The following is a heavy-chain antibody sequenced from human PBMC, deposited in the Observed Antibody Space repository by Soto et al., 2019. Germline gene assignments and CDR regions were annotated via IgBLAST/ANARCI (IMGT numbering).Heavy chain of an antibody. J-gene: IGHJ4*02. CDR3: ARSVAVPGAHIDY. D-gene: IGHD6-19*01. Sequence: SETLSVTCIVSGGSISGSYWSWIRQSPGKGLEWLGYVYYTGSTNYSPSLRSRVSISVDTSKNEFSLRLSSVTAADTAVYFCARSVAVPGAHIDYWGQGTQVTVSS. CDR2: VYYTGST. CDR1: GGSISGSY. V-gene: IGHV4-59*01.